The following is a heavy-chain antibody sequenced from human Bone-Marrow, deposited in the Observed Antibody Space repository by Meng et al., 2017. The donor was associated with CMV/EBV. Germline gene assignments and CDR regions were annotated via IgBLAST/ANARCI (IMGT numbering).Heavy chain of an antibody. V-gene: IGHV1-46*01. Sequence: ASVKVSCKASGYTFTSYYMHWVRQAPGQGLEWMGIINPSGGSTSYAQKFQGRVTMTRDTSTSTVYMELSSLRSEDTAVYYCARARSITGTTDWFAPWGPGHLVTCSS. D-gene: IGHD1-7*01. J-gene: IGHJ5*02. CDR3: ARARSITGTTDWFAP. CDR1: GYTFTSYY. CDR2: INPSGGST.